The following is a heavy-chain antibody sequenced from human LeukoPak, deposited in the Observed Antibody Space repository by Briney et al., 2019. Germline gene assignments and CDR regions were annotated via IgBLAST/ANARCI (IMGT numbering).Heavy chain of an antibody. D-gene: IGHD3-10*01. CDR3: ARRPRGHGYYYYYMDV. CDR2: IYYSGST. V-gene: IGHV4-39*07. Sequence: SETLSLTCTVSGGSISSSSYYWGWIRQPPGKGLEWIGSIYYSGSTYYNPSLKSRVTISVDTSKNQFSLKLSSVTAADTAVYYCARRPRGHGYYYYYMDVWGKGTTVTISS. CDR1: GGSISSSSYY. J-gene: IGHJ6*03.